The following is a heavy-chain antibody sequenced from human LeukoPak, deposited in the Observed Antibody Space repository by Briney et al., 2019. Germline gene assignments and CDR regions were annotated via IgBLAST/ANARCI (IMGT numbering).Heavy chain of an antibody. CDR3: ARVGHYDILTGSYDAFDI. D-gene: IGHD3-9*01. V-gene: IGHV1-69*04. CDR1: GGTFSSYA. Sequence: SVKVSCKASGGTFSSYAISWVRQAPGQGLEWMGRIIPILGIANYAQKFQGRVTITADKSTSTAYMELSSLRSEDTAVYYCARVGHYDILTGSYDAFDIWGQGTMVTVSS. J-gene: IGHJ3*02. CDR2: IIPILGIA.